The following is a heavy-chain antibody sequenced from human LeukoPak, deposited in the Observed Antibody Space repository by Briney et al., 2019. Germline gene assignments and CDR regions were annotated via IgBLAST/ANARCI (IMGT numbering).Heavy chain of an antibody. V-gene: IGHV1-46*01. CDR3: AREDIAAASTPDAFDI. J-gene: IGHJ3*02. D-gene: IGHD6-13*01. CDR2: INPSGGST. Sequence: ASVKVSCKASGYTFTSYYMHWVRQAPGQGLEWMGIINPSGGSTSYAQKFQGRVTVTRDTSTSTVYMELSSLRSEDTAVYYCAREDIAAASTPDAFDIWGQGTMVTVSS. CDR1: GYTFTSYY.